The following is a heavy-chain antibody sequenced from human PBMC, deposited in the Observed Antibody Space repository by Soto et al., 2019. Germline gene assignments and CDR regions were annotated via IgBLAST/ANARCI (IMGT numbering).Heavy chain of an antibody. CDR2: INWKSGSR. CDR1: GFTFDDYA. V-gene: IGHV3-9*01. CDR3: AKDLYGDPSFYYYGMDV. Sequence: DVQLVESGGGLVQPGRSLRLACAASGFTFDDYAMHWVRQAPGKGLEWVSGINWKSGSRGYADSVKGRFTISRDNAKKSLYLQMNSLRPEDTALYYCAKDLYGDPSFYYYGMDVWGQGTTVTVSS. J-gene: IGHJ6*02. D-gene: IGHD4-17*01.